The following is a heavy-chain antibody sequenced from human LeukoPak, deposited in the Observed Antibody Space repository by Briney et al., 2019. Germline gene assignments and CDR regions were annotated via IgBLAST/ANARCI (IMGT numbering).Heavy chain of an antibody. D-gene: IGHD1-1*01. CDR2: INRNGST. CDR3: ARLTRRSGNYFDY. CDR1: GGSFSNYY. V-gene: IGHV4-34*01. J-gene: IGHJ4*02. Sequence: SETLSLTCAVDGGSFSNYYWSWIRQPPGKGLEWIGEINRNGSTNYNPSLKSRVTISIDTSKNQFSLRLNSVTAADTAVYYCARLTRRSGNYFDYWGQGTLVTVSS.